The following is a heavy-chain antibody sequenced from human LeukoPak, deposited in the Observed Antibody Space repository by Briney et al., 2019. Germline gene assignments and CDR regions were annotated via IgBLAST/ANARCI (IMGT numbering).Heavy chain of an antibody. Sequence: SETLSLTCTVSGGSITSSSHYWDWIRQPPGKGLEWIGTIYYSGGTYYNPSLKSRVTLSVDTSKNQFSLKLSSVTAADTAVYYCARYGYGDYRFDYWGQGTLVTVSS. D-gene: IGHD4-17*01. CDR2: IYYSGGT. J-gene: IGHJ4*02. CDR1: GGSITSSSHY. CDR3: ARYGYGDYRFDY. V-gene: IGHV4-39*01.